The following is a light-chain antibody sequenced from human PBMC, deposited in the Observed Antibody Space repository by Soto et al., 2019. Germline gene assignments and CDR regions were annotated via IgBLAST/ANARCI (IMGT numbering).Light chain of an antibody. CDR2: AAS. J-gene: IGKJ1*01. CDR3: QQYNNWPWK. Sequence: EIGITQYPATLSVSPGEKATLSCRASQSVSSKLAWYQQKPGQPPRLLIYAASTRATGIPVRFSGSGSGTEFTLTISSLQSEDFAVYYCQQYNNWPWKLGQGTKV. V-gene: IGKV3-15*01. CDR1: QSVSSK.